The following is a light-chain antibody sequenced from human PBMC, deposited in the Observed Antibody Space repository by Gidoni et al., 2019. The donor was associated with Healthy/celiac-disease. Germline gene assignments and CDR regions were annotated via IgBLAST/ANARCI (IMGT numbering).Light chain of an antibody. CDR2: AAS. CDR3: QQSYSTLV. J-gene: IGKJ3*01. CDR1: QSISSY. V-gene: IGKV1-39*01. Sequence: DIQMTQSPSSLSASVGDRVTITCRSSQSISSYLNWYQQKPGKAPKLLIYAASSLQSGVPSRFSGSGSGTDFTLTISSLQPEDFATYYCQQSYSTLVFGPGTKVEIK.